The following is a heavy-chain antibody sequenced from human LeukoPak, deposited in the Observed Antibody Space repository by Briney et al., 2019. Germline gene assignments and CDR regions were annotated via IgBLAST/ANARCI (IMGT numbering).Heavy chain of an antibody. D-gene: IGHD1-26*01. CDR3: ARDHGGSYQFDY. J-gene: IGHJ4*02. CDR2: ISSSSGIT. V-gene: IGHV3-23*01. CDR1: GFTFSSYA. Sequence: GGSLRLSCAASGFTFSSYAMSWVRQAPGKGLEWVSGISSSSGITYYADSVKGRFTISRDNSENTLYLQMNSLRADDTAVYYCARDHGGSYQFDYWGQGTLVTVSS.